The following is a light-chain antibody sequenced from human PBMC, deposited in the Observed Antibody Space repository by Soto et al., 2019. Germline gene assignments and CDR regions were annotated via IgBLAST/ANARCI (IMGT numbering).Light chain of an antibody. CDR2: GAS. CDR3: QQYDSSPLT. CDR1: QSVSSNY. Sequence: EIVLTQSPGTLSLSPGERATLSCRASQSVSSNYLAWYQQKPGQAPRLLIYGASSRATGIPDRFSGSGSGTDFTLTISRLEPEGLAVYYCQQYDSSPLTFGQGTKVEIK. J-gene: IGKJ1*01. V-gene: IGKV3-20*01.